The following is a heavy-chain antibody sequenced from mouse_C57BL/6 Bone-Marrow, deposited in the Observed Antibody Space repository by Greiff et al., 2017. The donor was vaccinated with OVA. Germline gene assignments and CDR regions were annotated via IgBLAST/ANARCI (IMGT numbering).Heavy chain of an antibody. CDR3: ARRYYGSRDGYYFDY. CDR1: GYSFTDYN. Sequence: EVKLQESGPELVKPGASVKISCKASGYSFTDYNMNWVKQSNGKSLEWIGVINPNYGTTSYNQKFKGKATLTVDQSSSTAYMQLNSLTSEDSAVYYCARRYYGSRDGYYFDYWGQGTTLTVSS. J-gene: IGHJ2*01. V-gene: IGHV1-39*01. CDR2: INPNYGTT. D-gene: IGHD1-1*01.